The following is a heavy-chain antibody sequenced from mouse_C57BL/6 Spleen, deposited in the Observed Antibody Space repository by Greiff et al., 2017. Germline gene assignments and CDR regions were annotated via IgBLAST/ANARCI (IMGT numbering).Heavy chain of an antibody. V-gene: IGHV1-22*01. D-gene: IGHD4-1*01. CDR1: GYTFTDYN. CDR3: ASNWDERNYFDY. Sequence: EVQLQQSGPELVKPGASVKMSCKASGYTFTDYNMHWVKQSHGKSLEWIGYINPNNGGTSYNQKFKGKATLTVNKSSSTAYMELRSLTSEDSAVYYCASNWDERNYFDYWGQGTTLTVSS. J-gene: IGHJ2*01. CDR2: INPNNGGT.